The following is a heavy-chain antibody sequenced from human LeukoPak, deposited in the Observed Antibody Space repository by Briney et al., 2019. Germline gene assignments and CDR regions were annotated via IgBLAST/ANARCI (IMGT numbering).Heavy chain of an antibody. CDR2: INHSGST. Sequence: SETLSLTCAIYGGSFSGYYWSWIRQSPGKGLEWIGEINHSGSTNYNPSLKSRVTISADTSKNQFSLKLSSVTAADTAVYYCANPSPHCSSTRCYKGGDYMDVWGKGTTVTVSS. V-gene: IGHV4-34*01. CDR3: ANPSPHCSSTRCYKGGDYMDV. J-gene: IGHJ6*03. D-gene: IGHD2-2*02. CDR1: GGSFSGYY.